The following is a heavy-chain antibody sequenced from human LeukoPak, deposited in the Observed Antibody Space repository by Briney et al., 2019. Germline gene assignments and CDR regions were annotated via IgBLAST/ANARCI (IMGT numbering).Heavy chain of an antibody. J-gene: IGHJ5*02. CDR1: VGSLSSGSYY. CDR3: ARGSNWNYGMYWFDP. V-gene: IGHV4-61*02. Sequence: PSQTLSLTCTVSVGSLSSGSYYWSWIRQPAGKGLEWVGRIYTSGSTNYNPSLKSRVTISVDTSKNQFSLKLSSVTAADTAVYYCARGSNWNYGMYWFDPWGQGTLVTVSS. CDR2: IYTSGST. D-gene: IGHD1-7*01.